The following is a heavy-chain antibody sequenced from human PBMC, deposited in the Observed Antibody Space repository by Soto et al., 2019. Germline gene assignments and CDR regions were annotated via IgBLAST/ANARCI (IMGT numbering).Heavy chain of an antibody. D-gene: IGHD3-10*02. V-gene: IGHV4-31*03. CDR3: ASVRGGYYYGMDV. Sequence: SETLSLTCTVSGGSISSGGYYWSWIRQHPGKGLEWIGYIYDSGSTYYNPSLKSRVTISGDTSKNQFSLILSSVTAADTAVYYCASVRGGYYYGMDVWGQGTTVTVSS. CDR2: IYDSGST. CDR1: GGSISSGGYY. J-gene: IGHJ6*02.